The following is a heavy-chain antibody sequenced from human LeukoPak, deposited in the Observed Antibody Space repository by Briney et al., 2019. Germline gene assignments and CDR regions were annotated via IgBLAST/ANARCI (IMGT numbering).Heavy chain of an antibody. Sequence: GGSLRLSCAASGFTFSSYWMTRIRQAPGKGLEWVANIKQDGSEKYYVDSVKGRFTISRDNAKNSLYLQMNSLRAEDTAVYYCARDTGGGYSCYDCWGQGTLVTVSS. V-gene: IGHV3-7*01. CDR1: GFTFSSYW. CDR3: ARDTGGGYSCYDC. J-gene: IGHJ4*02. D-gene: IGHD5-18*01. CDR2: IKQDGSEK.